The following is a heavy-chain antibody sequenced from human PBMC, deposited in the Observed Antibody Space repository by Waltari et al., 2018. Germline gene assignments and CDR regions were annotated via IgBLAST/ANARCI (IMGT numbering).Heavy chain of an antibody. CDR1: GFDFDTFW. CDR3: VTRVAAAG. D-gene: IGHD6-25*01. J-gene: IGHJ4*02. CDR2: IREDGGDT. V-gene: IGHV3-7*01. Sequence: EVQLVQSGGGLVHPGGSLSLPCVTSGFDFDTFWMSWVHQAPGKGLEWVANIREDGGDTYYLDSVKGRFTISRDNANNSLYLEMDSLTVEDTGVYYCVTRVAAAGWGQGTLVTVSS.